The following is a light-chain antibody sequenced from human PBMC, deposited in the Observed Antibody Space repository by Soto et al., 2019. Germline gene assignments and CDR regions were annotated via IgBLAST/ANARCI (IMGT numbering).Light chain of an antibody. Sequence: DIVLTQSPDSLAVSLGERATINCKSSQRVLSSSNHKNYLAWYQQKPGQPPKLLIYWSSTRESGVPDRFSGSGSGTEFTLTISSLQGEDAAIYYCQQYYPMPWTFGQGTKGE. V-gene: IGKV4-1*01. CDR3: QQYYPMPWT. CDR2: WSS. CDR1: QRVLSSSNHKNY. J-gene: IGKJ1*01.